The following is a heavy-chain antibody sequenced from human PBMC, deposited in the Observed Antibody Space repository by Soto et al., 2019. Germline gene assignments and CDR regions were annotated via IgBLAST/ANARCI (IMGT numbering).Heavy chain of an antibody. CDR2: ISSSSSTI. CDR3: ARVIWSGHLTSDL. D-gene: IGHD3-3*01. J-gene: IGHJ5*02. Sequence: EVQVVESGGGLVQPWWSLRLSCAASGFTFSSNSMNWVRQAPGKGLEWISYISSSSSTIYADSVKGRFTISRDNAKNSLYLQMNSLRDEDTAVYYCARVIWSGHLTSDLWGQGTLVTVSS. CDR1: GFTFSSNS. V-gene: IGHV3-48*02.